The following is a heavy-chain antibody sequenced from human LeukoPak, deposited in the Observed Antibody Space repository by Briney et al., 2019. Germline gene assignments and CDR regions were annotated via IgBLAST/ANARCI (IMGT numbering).Heavy chain of an antibody. CDR3: ARDSSSWYLTTSG. CDR2: IYHSGST. Sequence: PSQTLSLTCTVSGGSISSGGYYWSWIRQPPGKGLEWIGYIYHSGSTYYNPSLKSRVTISVDRSKNQFSQKLSSVTAADTAVYYCARDSSSWYLTTSGWGQGTLVTVSS. V-gene: IGHV4-30-2*01. CDR1: GGSISSGGYY. D-gene: IGHD6-13*01. J-gene: IGHJ4*02.